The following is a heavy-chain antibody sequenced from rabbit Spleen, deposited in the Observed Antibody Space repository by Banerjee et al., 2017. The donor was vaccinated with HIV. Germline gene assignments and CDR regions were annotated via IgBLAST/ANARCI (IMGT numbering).Heavy chain of an antibody. J-gene: IGHJ4*01. CDR3: ARGYDGYSYAINL. D-gene: IGHD6-1*01. CDR1: GFSFSSSYW. CDR2: IYVGSSGNT. Sequence: QEQLEESGGDLVKPEGSLTITCTTSGFSFSSSYWICWVRQAPGKGLEWIACIYVGSSGNTFYASWAKGRFTISKTSSTTVTLQMASLTAADTAAYFCARGYDGYSYAINLWGPGTLVTVS. V-gene: IGHV1S45*01.